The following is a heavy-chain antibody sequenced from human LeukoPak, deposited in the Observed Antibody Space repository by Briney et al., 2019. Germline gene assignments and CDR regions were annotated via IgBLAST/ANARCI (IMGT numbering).Heavy chain of an antibody. Sequence: GGSLRLSCAASGFTFSSYWMSWVRQAPGKGLEWLSLILHDGSNQYYADSLKGRFTVSRNNSENTLYLQMNSLGADDTAIYYCAQDLGGTVVSQYFQHWGQGTLVTVSS. D-gene: IGHD3-16*01. CDR2: ILHDGSNQ. V-gene: IGHV3-30*18. CDR3: AQDLGGTVVSQYFQH. J-gene: IGHJ1*01. CDR1: GFTFSSYW.